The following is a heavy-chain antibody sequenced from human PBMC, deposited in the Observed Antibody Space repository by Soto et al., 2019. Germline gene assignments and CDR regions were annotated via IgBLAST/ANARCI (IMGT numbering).Heavy chain of an antibody. V-gene: IGHV3-21*04. CDR3: AKGTGDRNYYYYYYYMDV. CDR1: GLNFRSYS. D-gene: IGHD7-27*01. J-gene: IGHJ6*03. CDR2: LSGSSSYI. Sequence: GGSLRLSCAASGLNFRSYSVYWVRHPKGKGLERGLALSGSSSYIYYADSVKGRFTISRDNAKNTLYLQMNSLRAEDTAVYYCAKGTGDRNYYYYYYYMDVWGKGTTVIVSS.